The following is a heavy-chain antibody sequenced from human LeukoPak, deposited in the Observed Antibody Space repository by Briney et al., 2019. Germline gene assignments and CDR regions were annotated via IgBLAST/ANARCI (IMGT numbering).Heavy chain of an antibody. CDR1: GFTFSNFA. J-gene: IGHJ4*02. Sequence: PGGSLRLSCAASGFTFSNFAIRWVRQVPGKGLEWVSSIDGSGDKTHYPDSVRGRFTVSRDNSKNTLYLQMNSLRVEDTATYFCAKVQFNWGPIDYWGQGTRVIVSS. CDR2: IDGSGDKT. CDR3: AKVQFNWGPIDY. D-gene: IGHD7-27*01. V-gene: IGHV3-23*01.